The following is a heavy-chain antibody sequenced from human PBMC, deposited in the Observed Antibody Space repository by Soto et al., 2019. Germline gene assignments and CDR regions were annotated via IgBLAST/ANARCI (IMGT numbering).Heavy chain of an antibody. D-gene: IGHD1-7*01. CDR2: INPSGGST. V-gene: IGHV1-46*03. J-gene: IGHJ5*02. CDR1: GYXFTSDY. CDR3: AREPGTTHNWFDP. Sequence: AAVKVSCKASGYXFTSDYMHWVRQASGQGLEWMGIINPSGGSTSYAQKFQGRVTMTRDTSTSTVYMELSSLRSEDTAVYYCAREPGTTHNWFDPWGQGTLVTVXS.